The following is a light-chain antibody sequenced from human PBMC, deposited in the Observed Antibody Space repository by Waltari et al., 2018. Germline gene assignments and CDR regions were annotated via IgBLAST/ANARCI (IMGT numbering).Light chain of an antibody. CDR2: EGT. V-gene: IGLV2-23*01. CDR3: FSYAGGSTAV. J-gene: IGLJ7*01. CDR1: PSQVWRSNL. Sequence: QSALTQPASVSGTPGLAITISCTDSPSQVWRSNLTPWYQQHPGSVPKLIIYEGTKRPSGISNRFSASKSGNTASLTVSGLQAEDEADYYCFSYAGGSTAVFGGGTQLTVL.